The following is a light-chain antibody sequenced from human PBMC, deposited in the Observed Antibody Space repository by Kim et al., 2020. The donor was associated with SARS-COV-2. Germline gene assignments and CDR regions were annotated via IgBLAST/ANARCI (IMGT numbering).Light chain of an antibody. CDR2: YDS. Sequence: PAKTARITCEGDNIGSKGVHWYQQRPGQAPVLVMYYDSDRPSGIPERFSGSKSGNTATLTISRVEAGDEADYYCQVWDTSSDHWVFGGGTKVTVL. V-gene: IGLV3-21*04. J-gene: IGLJ3*02. CDR3: QVWDTSSDHWV. CDR1: NIGSKG.